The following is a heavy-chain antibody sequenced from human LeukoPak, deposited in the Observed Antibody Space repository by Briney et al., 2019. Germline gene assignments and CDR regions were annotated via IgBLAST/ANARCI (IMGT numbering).Heavy chain of an antibody. V-gene: IGHV3-30*18. J-gene: IGHJ4*02. CDR3: AKGLGTGSVLARPLHY. CDR1: GFPFSTYD. CDR2: ISSDGYRT. Sequence: GGSLRLSCAASGFPFSTYDMHWVRQAPDKGLQWVAVISSDGYRTDYPDSVRGRFTISRDNFKNTVDLQMISVTAEETAMYFCAKGLGTGSVLARPLHYWGQGTLVTVSS. D-gene: IGHD3-10*01.